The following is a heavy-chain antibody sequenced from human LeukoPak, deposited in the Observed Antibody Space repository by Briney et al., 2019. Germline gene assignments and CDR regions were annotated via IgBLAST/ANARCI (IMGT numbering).Heavy chain of an antibody. D-gene: IGHD3/OR15-3a*01. J-gene: IGHJ4*02. V-gene: IGHV3-15*07. CDR3: AKLDGTRPVFDY. CDR2: IKSKSDGGTA. CDR1: GFIFSNAW. Sequence: GGSLRLSCAASGFIFSNAWMNWVRQAPGKGLEWVGRIKSKSDGGTADYAAPVKGRFTISRDDSKNTLYLQMSSLRAEDTAVYYCAKLDGTRPVFDYWGQGTLVTVSS.